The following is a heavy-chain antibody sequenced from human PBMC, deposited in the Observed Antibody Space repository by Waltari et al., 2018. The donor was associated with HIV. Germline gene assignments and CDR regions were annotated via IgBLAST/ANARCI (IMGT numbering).Heavy chain of an antibody. CDR3: AKNGATLTTSSYYYYYGMDV. Sequence: QVQLVESGGGVVQPGGSLRLSCGASGFTFSGYDMNWVRQAPGKGLEWVTYMRSEGSSKNYADSVKGRFTISRDNSKNTVYLQMNSLRPEDTAVYFCAKNGATLTTSSYYYYYGMDVWGQGTTVTVSS. D-gene: IGHD4-4*01. J-gene: IGHJ6*02. V-gene: IGHV3-30*02. CDR1: GFTFSGYD. CDR2: MRSEGSSK.